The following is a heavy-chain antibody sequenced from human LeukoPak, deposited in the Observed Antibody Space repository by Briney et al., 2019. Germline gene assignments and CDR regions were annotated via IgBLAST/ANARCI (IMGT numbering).Heavy chain of an antibody. V-gene: IGHV1-2*02. CDR2: INPNSGGT. CDR1: GYTFTGYY. Sequence: ASVKVSCKASGYTFTGYYMHWVRQAPGQGLEWMGWINPNSGGTNYAQKFQGRVTMTRDTSISTAYMELSRLRSDDTAVYYCARDRVSVVRGVTIGPFFDYWGQGTLVTVSS. D-gene: IGHD3-10*01. J-gene: IGHJ4*02. CDR3: ARDRVSVVRGVTIGPFFDY.